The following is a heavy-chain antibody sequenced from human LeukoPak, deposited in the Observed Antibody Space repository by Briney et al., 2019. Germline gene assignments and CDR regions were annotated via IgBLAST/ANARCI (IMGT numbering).Heavy chain of an antibody. J-gene: IGHJ5*02. CDR1: GGSISSSSYY. CDR2: IYYSGST. D-gene: IGHD3-10*01. CDR3: ARPYGSGAGAEDWFDP. V-gene: IGHV4-39*01. Sequence: SQTLSLTCTVSGGSISSSSYYWGWIRQPPGKGLEWIGSIYYSGSTYYNPSLKSRVTISVDTSKNQFSLKLSSVTAADTAVYYCARPYGSGAGAEDWFDPWGQGTLVTVSS.